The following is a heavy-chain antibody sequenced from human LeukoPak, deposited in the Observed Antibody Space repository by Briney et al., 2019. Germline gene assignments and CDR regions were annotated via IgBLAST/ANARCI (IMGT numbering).Heavy chain of an antibody. CDR3: ARSSVQRDRRLIPSFDY. Sequence: SETLSLTCTVSSDSMRSYDWNWIRQPAGKGLEWIGRIYISGNTNYNPSLRSRVNMSIDMSKNQFSLNLRSLNVADTAVYYCARSSVQRDRRLIPSFDYWGQGNQVTVSS. CDR2: IYISGNT. CDR1: SDSMRSYD. V-gene: IGHV4-4*07. J-gene: IGHJ4*02. D-gene: IGHD3-10*02.